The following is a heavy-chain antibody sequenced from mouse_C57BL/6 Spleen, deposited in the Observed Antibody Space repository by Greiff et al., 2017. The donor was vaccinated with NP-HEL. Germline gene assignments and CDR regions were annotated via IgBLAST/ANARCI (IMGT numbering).Heavy chain of an antibody. Sequence: VQLQQPGAELVMPGASVKLSCKASGYTFTSYWMHWVKQRPGQGLEWIGEIDPSDSYTNYNQKFKGKSTLTVDKSSSTAYMQLSSLTSEDSAVYYCARRLLRLWYFDVWGTGTTVTVSS. J-gene: IGHJ1*03. V-gene: IGHV1-69*01. CDR1: GYTFTSYW. D-gene: IGHD1-1*01. CDR2: IDPSDSYT. CDR3: ARRLLRLWYFDV.